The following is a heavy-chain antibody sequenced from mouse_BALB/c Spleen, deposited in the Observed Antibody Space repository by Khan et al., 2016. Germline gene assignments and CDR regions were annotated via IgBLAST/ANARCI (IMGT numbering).Heavy chain of an antibody. Sequence: QVQLKQPGAELAKPGASVKMSCKASGYTFASYWMHWIKQRPGQGLEWIACINPNTDYTAYNQKFKDKATLTAVKSSSTALMQLISLTSADSAVYYFAQSNNRSSASFAYWGQGTLITVSA. D-gene: IGHD2-14*01. V-gene: IGHV1-7*01. CDR1: GYTFASYW. CDR2: INPNTDYT. J-gene: IGHJ3*01. CDR3: AQSNNRSSASFAY.